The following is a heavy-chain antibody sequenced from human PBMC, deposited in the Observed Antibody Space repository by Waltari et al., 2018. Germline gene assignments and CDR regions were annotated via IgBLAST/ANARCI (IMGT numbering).Heavy chain of an antibody. CDR2: ISYNGAT. V-gene: IGHV4-39*01. J-gene: IGHJ3*01. Sequence: QLQLQESGPGLVKPSETLSLSCSVSGGPITSNRHYWGWPRQPPGQGREWIGAISYNGATYSSPSLRGRVTVSRDTSMNQLSLKLGSVTAADTAVYYCATYIGASIGTAAFDVWGQGTMVTVSS. CDR3: ATYIGASIGTAAFDV. D-gene: IGHD5-12*01. CDR1: GGPITSNRHY.